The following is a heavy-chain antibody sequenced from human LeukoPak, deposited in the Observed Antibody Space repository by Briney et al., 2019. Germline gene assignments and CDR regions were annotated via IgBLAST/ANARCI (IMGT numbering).Heavy chain of an antibody. CDR2: ISGDGIST. Sequence: GGSLRLSCAASGFRFDDYAMHWVRQAPGKGPEWVSLISGDGISTYYADSVKGRFTISRDNSKNSLYLQMNSLRTEDTALYYCAKDIRYYFDYWGQGTLVTVSS. J-gene: IGHJ4*02. CDR1: GFRFDDYA. D-gene: IGHD1-14*01. V-gene: IGHV3-43*02. CDR3: AKDIRYYFDY.